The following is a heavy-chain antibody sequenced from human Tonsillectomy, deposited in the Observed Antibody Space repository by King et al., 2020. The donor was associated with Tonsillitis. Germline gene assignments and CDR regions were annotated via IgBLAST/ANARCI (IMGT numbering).Heavy chain of an antibody. CDR2: ISSSGSTI. D-gene: IGHD2-15*01. V-gene: IGHV3-11*01. J-gene: IGHJ4*02. CDR1: GFTFSDYY. Sequence: VQLVESGGGLVKPGGSLRRSCAASGFTFSDYYMSWIRQAPVKGLEWVSYISSSGSTIYYADSVKGRFTISRDNAKKSRYLQMNSLRAEDTAVVYCAREPYCSGGSCYTRGPYFDYWGQGTLVTVSS. CDR3: AREPYCSGGSCYTRGPYFDY.